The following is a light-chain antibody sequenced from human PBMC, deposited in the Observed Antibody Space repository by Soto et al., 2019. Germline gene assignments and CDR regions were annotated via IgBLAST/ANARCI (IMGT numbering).Light chain of an antibody. J-gene: IGKJ3*01. V-gene: IGKV3-15*01. CDR1: QSVSSN. CDR3: QQYNNWPFT. CDR2: GAS. Sequence: EIMMTQSPATLSVSPGERATLSCRASQSVSSNLAWYQQKPGQAPRLLIYGASTRATGIPARFSGSGSGTEFTLTISSLQSEDFAVYYCQQYNNWPFTFGPGTKVVIK.